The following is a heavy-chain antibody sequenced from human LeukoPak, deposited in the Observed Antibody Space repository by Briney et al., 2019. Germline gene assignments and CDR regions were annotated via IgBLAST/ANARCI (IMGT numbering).Heavy chain of an antibody. CDR1: GGTFSSYA. D-gene: IGHD3-22*01. J-gene: IGHJ2*01. CDR3: ARVTLHYYDSSGYYWYFDL. V-gene: IGHV1-69*13. Sequence: ASVKVSCKASGGTFSSYAISWVRQAPGQGLEWMGGIIPIFGTANYAQKFQGRVTITADESTSTAYMELSCLRSEDTAVYYCARVTLHYYDSSGYYWYFDLWGCGTLVTVSS. CDR2: IIPIFGTA.